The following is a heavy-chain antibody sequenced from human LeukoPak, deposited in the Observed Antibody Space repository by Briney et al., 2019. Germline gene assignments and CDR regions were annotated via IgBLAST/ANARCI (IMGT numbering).Heavy chain of an antibody. CDR3: ARGGIYCGSDCFIDY. CDR1: GESFSGYY. J-gene: IGHJ4*02. Sequence: PSETLSLTCAVYGESFSGYYWSWLRQPPGKGLECIGEINHSGSTNYNPSLKSRVTILVDTSKNQFSLRPSSVTAADTAVYYCARGGIYCGSDCFIDYWGQGTLVTVSS. CDR2: INHSGST. D-gene: IGHD2-21*02. V-gene: IGHV4-34*01.